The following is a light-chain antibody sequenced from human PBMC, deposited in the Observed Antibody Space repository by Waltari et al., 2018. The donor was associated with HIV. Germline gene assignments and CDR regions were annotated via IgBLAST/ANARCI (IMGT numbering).Light chain of an antibody. CDR2: INN. Sequence: QAGLTQPPSVSRGLRQTATLTCTGHSNNVGNQGAAWLQQHQGHPPKLLSYINNNRPSGISERLSASRSGNTASLTVTGLQPEDEADYYCSAWDSSLSAVVFGGGTKLTVL. J-gene: IGLJ2*01. CDR3: SAWDSSLSAVV. CDR1: SNNVGNQG. V-gene: IGLV10-54*01.